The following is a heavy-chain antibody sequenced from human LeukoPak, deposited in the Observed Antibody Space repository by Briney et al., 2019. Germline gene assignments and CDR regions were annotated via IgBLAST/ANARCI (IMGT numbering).Heavy chain of an antibody. CDR3: ARDALVRAARPYLWRREHDDRTKYYFDY. D-gene: IGHD6-6*01. CDR1: GFTFSSYS. Sequence: PGGSLRHSCAASGFTFSSYSMNWVRQAPGKGLEWVSSISSSSSYIYYAYSVKGRFTISRDNAKNSLYLQMNSLRADDTAVDYCARDALVRAARPYLWRREHDDRTKYYFDYWGQGTLVTVSS. V-gene: IGHV3-21*01. CDR2: ISSSSSYI. J-gene: IGHJ4*02.